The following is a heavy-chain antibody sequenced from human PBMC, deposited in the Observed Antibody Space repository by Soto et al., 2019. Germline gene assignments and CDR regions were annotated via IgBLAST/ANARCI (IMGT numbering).Heavy chain of an antibody. J-gene: IGHJ4*02. CDR1: GGSISNTNYY. D-gene: IGHD1-1*01. Sequence: PSETLSLTCIVSGGSISNTNYYWAWVRQPPGKGLEWIGNIYYDGNTYYHPSFRSRLTISVDTSNNQFSLKLGSLTAADTAMYYGASLQVPGNFDFWGQGALVTVSS. V-gene: IGHV4-39*01. CDR2: IYYDGNT. CDR3: ASLQVPGNFDF.